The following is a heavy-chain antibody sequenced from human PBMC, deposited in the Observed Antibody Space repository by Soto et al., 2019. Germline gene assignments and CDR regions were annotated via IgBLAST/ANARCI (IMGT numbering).Heavy chain of an antibody. J-gene: IGHJ4*02. CDR1: GYTFTSYG. CDR3: ASSLLVGYGLEGESH. Sequence: QVQLVQSGAEVKKPGASVKVSCKASGYTFTSYGISWVRQAPGQGLEWMGWISAYNGNTNYAQKLQGRVTMTTDTPTSTAYMERRSLRADDTAVYYCASSLLVGYGLEGESHWGQGTLVTVSS. V-gene: IGHV1-18*01. D-gene: IGHD5-18*01. CDR2: ISAYNGNT.